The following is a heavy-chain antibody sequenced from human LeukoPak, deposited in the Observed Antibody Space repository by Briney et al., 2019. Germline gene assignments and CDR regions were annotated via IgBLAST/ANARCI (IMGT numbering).Heavy chain of an antibody. CDR1: GXTFSSYE. D-gene: IGHD3-22*01. CDR3: ARSSGSYRPMGY. Sequence: PGGSLRLSCAASGXTFSSYEMNWVRQAPGKGLQWISHIDSTDTIHYADSVKGRFTISRDNAKNSLYLQMNSLRAEDTAVYYCARSSGSYRPMGYWGQGTLVTVSS. J-gene: IGHJ4*02. CDR2: IDSTDTI. V-gene: IGHV3-48*03.